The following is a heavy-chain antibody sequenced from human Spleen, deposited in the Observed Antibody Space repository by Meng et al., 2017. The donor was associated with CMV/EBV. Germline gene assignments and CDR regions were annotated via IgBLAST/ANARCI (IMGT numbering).Heavy chain of an antibody. CDR3: AKDLNRGYNWNYRYYYYGMDV. J-gene: IGHJ6*02. CDR2: ISGSGGST. V-gene: IGHV3-23*01. CDR1: GFTFSSYA. Sequence: GGSLRLSCAASGFTFSSYAMSWVRQAPEKGLEWVSAISGSGGSTYYADSVKGRFTISRDNSKNTLYLQMNSLRAEDTAVYYCAKDLNRGYNWNYRYYYYGMDVWGQGTTVTVSS. D-gene: IGHD1-7*01.